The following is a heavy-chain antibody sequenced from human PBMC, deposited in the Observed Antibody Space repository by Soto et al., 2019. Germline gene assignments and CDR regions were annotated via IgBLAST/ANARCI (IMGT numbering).Heavy chain of an antibody. D-gene: IGHD3-10*01. Sequence: GGSLRLSCAASGFTFSSYGMRWVRQAPGKGLEWVAVIWYDGSNKYYADSVKGRFTISRDNSKNTLYLQMNSLRAEDTAVYYCASSSITMVRGVMSDAFDIWGQGTMVTVSS. CDR2: IWYDGSNK. CDR1: GFTFSSYG. J-gene: IGHJ3*02. V-gene: IGHV3-33*01. CDR3: ASSSITMVRGVMSDAFDI.